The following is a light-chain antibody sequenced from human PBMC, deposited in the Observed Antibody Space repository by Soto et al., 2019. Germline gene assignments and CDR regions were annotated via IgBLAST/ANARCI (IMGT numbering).Light chain of an antibody. V-gene: IGKV3-15*01. CDR1: QRVNSN. CDR3: QQYNNWPLG. CDR2: DAS. Sequence: EIMMTQSPATLSVSPGERATLSCRASQRVNSNLAWYQQKPGQAPRLLMYDASTRATGIPARFSGRGSGTEFTLTISSLQSEDFAVYYCQQYNNWPLGFGGGTKVEIK. J-gene: IGKJ4*01.